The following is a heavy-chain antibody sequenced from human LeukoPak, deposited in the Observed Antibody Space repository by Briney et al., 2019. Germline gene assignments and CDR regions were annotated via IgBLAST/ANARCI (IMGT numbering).Heavy chain of an antibody. CDR1: GGSFSGYY. Sequence: SETLSLTCAVYGGSFSGYYWSWIRQPPGKGLEWIGEINHSGMSAYDPSLKSRVIISVDTSKKQFSLKLTSVTAADTAVYYCGGSYSRYYYGMDVWGQGTTVTVSS. J-gene: IGHJ6*02. V-gene: IGHV4-34*01. D-gene: IGHD1-26*01. CDR3: GGSYSRYYYGMDV. CDR2: INHSGMS.